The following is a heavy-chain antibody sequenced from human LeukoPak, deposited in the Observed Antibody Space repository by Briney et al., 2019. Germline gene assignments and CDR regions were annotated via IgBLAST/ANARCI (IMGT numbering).Heavy chain of an antibody. J-gene: IGHJ5*02. CDR3: ARDTNRYCSSTSCYENGFDP. D-gene: IGHD2-2*01. Sequence: PSETLSLTCTVSGGSISSYYWSWIRQPPGKGLEWIGYIYYSGSTNYNPSLKSRVTISVDTSKNQFSLKLSSVTAADTAVYYCARDTNRYCSSTSCYENGFDPWGQGTLVTVSS. V-gene: IGHV4-59*01. CDR1: GGSISSYY. CDR2: IYYSGST.